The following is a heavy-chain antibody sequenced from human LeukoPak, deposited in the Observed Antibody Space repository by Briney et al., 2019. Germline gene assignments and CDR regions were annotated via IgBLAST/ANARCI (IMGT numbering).Heavy chain of an antibody. Sequence: GGSLRLSCAASGFTFSSYGMHWVRQAPGKGLEWVAFIRYDGSNKYYADSVKGRFTISRDNSKNTLYLQMNSLRAEDTAVYYCAKDDLSGYSYGHFDYWGQGTLVTVSS. CDR1: GFTFSSYG. CDR2: IRYDGSNK. J-gene: IGHJ4*02. D-gene: IGHD5-18*01. CDR3: AKDDLSGYSYGHFDY. V-gene: IGHV3-30*02.